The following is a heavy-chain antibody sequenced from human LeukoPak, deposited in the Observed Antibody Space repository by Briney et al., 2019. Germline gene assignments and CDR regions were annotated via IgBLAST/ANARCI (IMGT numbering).Heavy chain of an antibody. CDR1: GGSISSYY. CDR3: AKYVSTGWFDP. D-gene: IGHD5/OR15-5a*01. Sequence: SETLSLTCTVSGGSISSYYWSWIRQPPGKGLEWIGYIYYSGSTNYNPSLKSRVTISVDTSENQFSLQLTSVTAADTAVYYCAKYVSTGWFDPWGQGTLATVSS. CDR2: IYYSGST. V-gene: IGHV4-59*08. J-gene: IGHJ5*02.